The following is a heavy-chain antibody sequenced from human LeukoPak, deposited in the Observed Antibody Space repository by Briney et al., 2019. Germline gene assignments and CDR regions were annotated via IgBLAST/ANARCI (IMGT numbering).Heavy chain of an antibody. Sequence: GASVKVSCKASGYTFTSYYMHWVRQAPGQGLEWMGIINPSGGSTSYAQKFQGRVTITADESTSTAYMELSSLRSEDTAVYYCARAAQLPSYYYYYMDVWGKGTMVTVSS. CDR1: GYTFTSYY. CDR3: ARAAQLPSYYYYYMDV. J-gene: IGHJ6*03. CDR2: INPSGGST. V-gene: IGHV1-46*01. D-gene: IGHD2-2*01.